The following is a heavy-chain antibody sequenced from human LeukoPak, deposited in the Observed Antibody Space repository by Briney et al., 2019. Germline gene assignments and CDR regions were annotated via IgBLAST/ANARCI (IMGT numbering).Heavy chain of an antibody. CDR3: ARGEWLQIDY. Sequence: PGRSLRLSCAASGFTFSSYAVHWVRQAPGKGLEWVAVISYDGSNKYYADSVKGRFTISRDNSKNTLYLQMNSLRAEDTAVYYCARGEWLQIDYWGQGTLVTVSS. V-gene: IGHV3-30*04. D-gene: IGHD5-24*01. CDR2: ISYDGSNK. CDR1: GFTFSSYA. J-gene: IGHJ4*02.